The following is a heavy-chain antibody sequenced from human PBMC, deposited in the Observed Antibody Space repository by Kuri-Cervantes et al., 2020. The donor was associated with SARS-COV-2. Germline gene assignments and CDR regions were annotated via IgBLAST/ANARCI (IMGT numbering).Heavy chain of an antibody. J-gene: IGHJ6*02. CDR1: GFTFSDYY. V-gene: IGHV3-11*06. CDR2: SSSSSSYT. CDR3: ARDVVDIYDFWSGYYTGYYYYGMDV. D-gene: IGHD3-3*01. Sequence: GGSLRPSCAASGFTFSDYYMSWIRQAPGKGLEWVSYSSSSSSYTNYADPVKGRFTISKDNAKNSLYLQMNSLRAEDTDVYYCARDVVDIYDFWSGYYTGYYYYGMDVWGQGTTVTVSS.